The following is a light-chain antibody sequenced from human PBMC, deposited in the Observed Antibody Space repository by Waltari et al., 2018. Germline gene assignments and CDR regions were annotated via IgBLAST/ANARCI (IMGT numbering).Light chain of an antibody. J-gene: IGKJ3*01. CDR1: QSVSNH. CDR3: QQYNSWPFT. Sequence: EKVMTQSPATLSVSPGARATLSCRASQSVSNHLAWYQQRPGQAPRPLIYAASSRAAGVPARFSGSGSGTEFTLTIDSLQSEDFAVYFCQQYNSWPFTFGPGTQVDIK. CDR2: AAS. V-gene: IGKV3-15*01.